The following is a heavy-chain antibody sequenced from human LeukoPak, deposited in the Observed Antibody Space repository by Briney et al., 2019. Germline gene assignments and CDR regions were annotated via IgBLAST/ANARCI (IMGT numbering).Heavy chain of an antibody. D-gene: IGHD2-21*02. CDR3: AKECGGDCFVDY. V-gene: IGHV3-23*01. CDR2: ISGSGGST. CDR1: GFTFSSYA. J-gene: IGHJ4*02. Sequence: GGSLRLSCAASGFTFSSYAMSWVRQAPGKGLEWVSAISGSGGSTYYADSVKGRFTISRDNSKNTLYLQMNGLRAEDTPVYYCAKECGGDCFVDYWGQGTLVTVSS.